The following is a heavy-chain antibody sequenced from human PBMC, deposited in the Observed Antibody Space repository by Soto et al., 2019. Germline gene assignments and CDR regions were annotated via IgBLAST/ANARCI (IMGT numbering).Heavy chain of an antibody. CDR1: GYTFTGYY. CDR2: INPNSGGT. CDR3: ARGSYSSSSPYYYGMDV. V-gene: IGHV1-2*02. D-gene: IGHD6-6*01. Sequence: QVQLVQSGAEVKKPGASVKVSCKASGYTFTGYYMHWVRQAPGQGLEWMGWINPNSGGTNYAQKFQGRVTMTRDTSISTAYKELSRLRADDTAVYYCARGSYSSSSPYYYGMDVWGQGTTVTVSS. J-gene: IGHJ6*02.